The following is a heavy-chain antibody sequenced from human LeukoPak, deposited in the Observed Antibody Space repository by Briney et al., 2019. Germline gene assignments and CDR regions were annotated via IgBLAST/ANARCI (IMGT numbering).Heavy chain of an antibody. CDR1: GGSISSSSYY. D-gene: IGHD3-3*01. CDR3: ARYTDFWNGYFDY. V-gene: IGHV4-39*01. CDR2: IYYSGST. J-gene: IGHJ4*02. Sequence: SETLSLTCTVPGGSISSSSYYWGWIRQPPGKGLEWIGRIYYSGSTYYNPSLKSRVTISVDTSKNQFSLKLSSVTAADTAVYYCARYTDFWNGYFDYWGQGTLVTVSS.